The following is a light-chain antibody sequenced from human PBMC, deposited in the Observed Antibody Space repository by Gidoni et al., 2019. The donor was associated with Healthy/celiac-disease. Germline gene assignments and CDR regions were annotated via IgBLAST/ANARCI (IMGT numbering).Light chain of an antibody. CDR1: SSNIGSNT. CDR2: NNN. CDR3: AAWDDSLNGYV. Sequence: PGQRVTISCSGSSSNIGSNTVNWYQQLPGTAPKLLIYNNNQRPSGVPDRFSGSKSGTSASLAISGLQFEDEADYYCAAWDDSLNGYVFGTGTKVTV. J-gene: IGLJ1*01. V-gene: IGLV1-44*01.